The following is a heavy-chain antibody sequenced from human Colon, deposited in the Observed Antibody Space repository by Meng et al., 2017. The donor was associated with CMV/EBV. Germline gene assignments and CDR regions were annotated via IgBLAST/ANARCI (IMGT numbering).Heavy chain of an antibody. CDR1: GFTFSSYA. CDR2: ISYDGSNK. V-gene: IGHV3-30*14. D-gene: IGHD6-13*01. CDR3: ARGSRPYYFDY. Sequence: GESLKISCAASGFTFSSYAMNWVRQAPGKGLEWVAVISYDGSNKYYADSVKGRFTISRDNSKNTLYLQMNSLRAEDTAVYYCARGSRPYYFDYWGQGTLVTVSS. J-gene: IGHJ4*02.